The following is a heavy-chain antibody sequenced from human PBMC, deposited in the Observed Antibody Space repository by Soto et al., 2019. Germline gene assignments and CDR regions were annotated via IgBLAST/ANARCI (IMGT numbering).Heavy chain of an antibody. CDR3: ARDAAYYDILTGYRYFDY. CDR1: GFTVSSNY. Sequence: GSLRLSCAASGFTVSSNYMSWVRQAPGKGLEWVSVIYSGGSTYYADSVKGRFTISRDNSKNTLYLQMNSLRAEDTAVYYCARDAAYYDILTGYRYFDYWGQGTLVTVSS. V-gene: IGHV3-66*01. J-gene: IGHJ4*02. CDR2: IYSGGST. D-gene: IGHD3-9*01.